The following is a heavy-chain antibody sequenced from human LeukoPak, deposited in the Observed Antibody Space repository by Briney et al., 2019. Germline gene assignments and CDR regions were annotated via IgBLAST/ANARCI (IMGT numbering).Heavy chain of an antibody. CDR1: GYTFTGYY. CDR2: INPNSGGT. J-gene: IGHJ5*02. CDR3: ARDHTQNYDYVWGSCPLGNWFDP. V-gene: IGHV1-2*02. Sequence: GASVKVSCKASGYTFTGYYMHWVRQAPGQGLEWMGWINPNSGGTNYAQKFQGRVTMTRDTSISTAYMELSRLRSDDTAVYYCARDHTQNYDYVWGSCPLGNWFDPWGQGTLVTVSS. D-gene: IGHD3-16*01.